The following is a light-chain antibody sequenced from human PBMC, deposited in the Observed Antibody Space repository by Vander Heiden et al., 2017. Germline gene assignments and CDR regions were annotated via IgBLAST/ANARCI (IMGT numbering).Light chain of an antibody. CDR1: SSDVGGYNY. V-gene: IGLV2-14*01. Sequence: QSALTQPASVSGSPGQSITISCTGTSSDVGGYNYVSWYQQHPGKAHKLMIFEVSHRPSGVSHRFSGSKSGTTASLTISGLQADDEADYYCSSYTSTSTPHFVFGTGTTVTVL. J-gene: IGLJ1*01. CDR3: SSYTSTSTPHFV. CDR2: EVS.